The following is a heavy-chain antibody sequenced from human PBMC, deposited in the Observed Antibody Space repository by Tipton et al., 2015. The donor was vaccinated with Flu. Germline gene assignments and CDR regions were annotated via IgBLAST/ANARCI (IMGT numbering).Heavy chain of an antibody. CDR2: VSDTGTT. Sequence: LRLSCTVSGGSISPYYWNWIRQPPGKGLEWIGYYVSDTGTTDYNPSLRSRVAISEDTSTNQFFLKLSSVTAADTAVYYCARASAPVRGSYQGGGFDVWGQGTVATVSS. CDR3: ARASAPVRGSYQGGGFDV. V-gene: IGHV4-59*01. D-gene: IGHD1-26*01. CDR1: GGSISPYY. J-gene: IGHJ3*01.